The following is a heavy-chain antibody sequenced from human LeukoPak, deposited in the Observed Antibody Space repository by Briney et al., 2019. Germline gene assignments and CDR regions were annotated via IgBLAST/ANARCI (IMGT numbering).Heavy chain of an antibody. V-gene: IGHV3-74*01. CDR1: GFTFSSFW. D-gene: IGHD1-7*01. Sequence: GGSLRLSCAAYGFTFSSFWMHWVRQVPGKGLVWVSHINSDGSRSTYADPEKGRFSISRNTAENTVYLQMNSLRAEDTAVYYCASTFRISGTTYYHWGQGTLVTVSS. CDR3: ASTFRISGTTYYH. J-gene: IGHJ4*02. CDR2: INSDGSRS.